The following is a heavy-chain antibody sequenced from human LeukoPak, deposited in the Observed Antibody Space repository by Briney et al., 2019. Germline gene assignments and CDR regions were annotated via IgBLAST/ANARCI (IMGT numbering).Heavy chain of an antibody. CDR3: ARHRGYSYNTYYYYYMDV. V-gene: IGHV4-39*01. J-gene: IGHJ6*03. D-gene: IGHD5-18*01. CDR2: IYYSGST. CDR1: GGSISSSSYY. Sequence: PSETLSLTCTVSGGSISSSSYYWGWIRQPPGKGLEWIGSIYYSGSTYYDPSLKSRVTISVDTSKNQFSLKLSSVTAADTAVYYCARHRGYSYNTYYYYYMDVWGKGTTVTVSS.